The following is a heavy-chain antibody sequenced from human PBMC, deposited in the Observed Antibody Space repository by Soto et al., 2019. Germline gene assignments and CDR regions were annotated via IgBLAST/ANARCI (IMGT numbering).Heavy chain of an antibody. CDR1: GYSFTSYW. CDR2: IDPSDSYT. Sequence: LGESLKISCKGSGYSFTSYWISWVRQMPGKGLEWMGRIDPSDSYTNYSPSFQGHVTISADKSISTAYLQWSSLKASDTAMYYCARFPQDRRARSISGGSGGYFDYWGQGTLVTVSS. D-gene: IGHD3-10*01. J-gene: IGHJ4*02. CDR3: ARFPQDRRARSISGGSGGYFDY. V-gene: IGHV5-10-1*01.